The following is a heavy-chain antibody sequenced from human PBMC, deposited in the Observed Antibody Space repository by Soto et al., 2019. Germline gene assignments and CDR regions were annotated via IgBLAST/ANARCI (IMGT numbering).Heavy chain of an antibody. CDR3: ARAIRSRWSYFEY. CDR1: GFTFNNYA. V-gene: IGHV3-23*01. D-gene: IGHD6-13*01. CDR2: IIGSGNII. Sequence: PGVSLILSCAASGFTFNNYAMSWGRQAPGRGLEWVSAIIGSGNIIHYADSVKGRFTISRDNSKNTLYLQMSSLRAEDTAVYYCARAIRSRWSYFEYWGQGDLVTVPS. J-gene: IGHJ4*02.